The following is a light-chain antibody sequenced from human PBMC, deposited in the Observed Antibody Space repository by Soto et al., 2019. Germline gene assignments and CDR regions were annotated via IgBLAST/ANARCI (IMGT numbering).Light chain of an antibody. CDR1: QSVLYSSNNKNY. J-gene: IGKJ1*01. CDR2: WAS. V-gene: IGKV4-1*01. CDR3: QQYYSTPPT. Sequence: DIVMTXXXXXLAVSLGERATINCKSSQSVLYSSNNKNYLAWYQQKPGQPPKLLIYWASTRESGVPDRFSGSGSGTDFTLTISSLQAEDVAVYYCQQYYSTPPTFGQGTKVESK.